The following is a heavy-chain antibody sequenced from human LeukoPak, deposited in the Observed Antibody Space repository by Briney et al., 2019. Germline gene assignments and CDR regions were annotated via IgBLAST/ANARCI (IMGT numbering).Heavy chain of an antibody. J-gene: IGHJ6*04. D-gene: IGHD4-17*01. CDR1: GFTRSTYS. Sequence: GGSLRLSCAASGFTRSTYSMNWVRQAPGKGLKWVSSITSSSSYYADSVKGRFTISRDNAKNSLFLQMNSLRAEDTAVYFCARDPDPHDYGDYEEGFWYYYAMDVWGKGATVTVSS. CDR3: ARDPDPHDYGDYEEGFWYYYAMDV. CDR2: ITSSSSY. V-gene: IGHV3-21*01.